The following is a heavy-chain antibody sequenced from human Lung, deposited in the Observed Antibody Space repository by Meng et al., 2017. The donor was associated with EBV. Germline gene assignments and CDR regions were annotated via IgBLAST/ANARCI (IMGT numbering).Heavy chain of an antibody. J-gene: IGHJ5*02. Sequence: VQLLESAPGLVQPSQTMSLTCTVSGGSIRFGDYYWSWIRQPPGKGLEWTGYIYDSGSTSYNPSLMSRVTISVDTSRNQFSLKLTSVTAADTAVYYCAREYSSSSGLPGPWGQGTLVTVSS. V-gene: IGHV4-30-4*08. D-gene: IGHD6-6*01. CDR1: GGSIRFGDYY. CDR2: IYDSGST. CDR3: AREYSSSSGLPGP.